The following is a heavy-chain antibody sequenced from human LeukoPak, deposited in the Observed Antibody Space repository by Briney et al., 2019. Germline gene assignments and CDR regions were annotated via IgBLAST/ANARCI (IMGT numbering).Heavy chain of an antibody. V-gene: IGHV1-18*04. D-gene: IGHD3-10*01. CDR1: GYTFTSYY. CDR2: ISAYNGNI. J-gene: IGHJ5*02. Sequence: GASVKVSCKASGYTFTSYYMHWVRQAPGQGLEWMGWISAYNGNINYAQKFQGRVTMTTDTSTSTAYMELRSLRSDDTAVYYCARGSAPHVLLWFGDPAWFDPWGQGTLVTVSS. CDR3: ARGSAPHVLLWFGDPAWFDP.